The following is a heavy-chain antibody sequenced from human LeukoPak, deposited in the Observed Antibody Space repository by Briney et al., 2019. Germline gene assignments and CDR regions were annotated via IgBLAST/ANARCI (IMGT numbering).Heavy chain of an antibody. CDR1: GYTFTSYY. V-gene: IGHV1-46*01. Sequence: ASVKVSCKASGYTFTSYYMHWVRQAPGQGLEPMGVINPSGGSTSYAHKFQGRVTMTRDTSTSTVYMELSSLRSEDTAVYYCARESITMVRGVIEGFDPWGQGTLVTVSS. D-gene: IGHD3-10*01. CDR3: ARESITMVRGVIEGFDP. J-gene: IGHJ5*02. CDR2: INPSGGST.